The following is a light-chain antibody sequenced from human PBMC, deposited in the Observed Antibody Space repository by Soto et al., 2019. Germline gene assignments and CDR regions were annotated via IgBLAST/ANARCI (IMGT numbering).Light chain of an antibody. V-gene: IGKV3-15*01. CDR1: QSVSSD. Sequence: ERVMTQAPATLSVSPGERATLSCRASQSVSSDLAWYQQKPGQGPRLLIYGAFNRATGVPARLSGSGSGTEFTLTISSLQSEDFAVYYCQQYNNWPLTFGGGTTVEIK. CDR2: GAF. CDR3: QQYNNWPLT. J-gene: IGKJ4*01.